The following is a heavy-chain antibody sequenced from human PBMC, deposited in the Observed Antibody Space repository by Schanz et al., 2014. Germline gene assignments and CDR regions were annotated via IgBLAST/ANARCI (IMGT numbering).Heavy chain of an antibody. CDR1: GYTFTSYS. CDR3: ASSGAGYSSSWDFDY. Sequence: QVQVEQSGPEVKKPGASVTVSCQASGYTFTSYSMHWVRQAPGQGLEWMGIINLSGGSTNNAQKFQGRLTMTRDTSTSTVYMELSSLRSEDTAVYYCASSGAGYSSSWDFDYWGQGTLVTVSS. D-gene: IGHD6-13*01. J-gene: IGHJ4*02. V-gene: IGHV1-46*01. CDR2: INLSGGST.